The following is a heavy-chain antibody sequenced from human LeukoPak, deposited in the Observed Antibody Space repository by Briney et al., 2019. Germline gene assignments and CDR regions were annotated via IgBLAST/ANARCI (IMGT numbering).Heavy chain of an antibody. D-gene: IGHD3-22*01. CDR2: ISGSGGST. Sequence: GGTLRLSCAASGFTFSSYGISWVRQAPGKGLEWVSAISGSGGSTYYADSVKGRFTISRDNSKNTLYLQMNSLRAEDTAVYYCALRGYDSSGYYWFDPWGQGTLVTVSS. J-gene: IGHJ5*02. CDR1: GFTFSSYG. V-gene: IGHV3-23*01. CDR3: ALRGYDSSGYYWFDP.